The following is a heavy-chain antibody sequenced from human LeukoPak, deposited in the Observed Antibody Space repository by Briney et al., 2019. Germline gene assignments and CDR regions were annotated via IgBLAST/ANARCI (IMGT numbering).Heavy chain of an antibody. Sequence: ASVKVSRKASGYTFRSYEINWVRQAPGQGLEWVGWIHPNSGKTGYAQKFQGRVTMTRDTSTETAFMELSSLKFDDTAIFYCARGHYGGNRYFDIWGQGTLVTVSS. CDR1: GYTFRSYE. V-gene: IGHV1-8*01. CDR2: IHPNSGKT. D-gene: IGHD4-23*01. J-gene: IGHJ4*02. CDR3: ARGHYGGNRYFDI.